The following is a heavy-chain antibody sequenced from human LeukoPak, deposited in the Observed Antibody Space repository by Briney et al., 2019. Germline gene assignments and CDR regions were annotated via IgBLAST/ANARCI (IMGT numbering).Heavy chain of an antibody. CDR2: MNPNSGNT. Sequence: GASVKVSCKASGYTFTSSDINWVRQATGQGLEWMGWMNPNSGNTGYAQKFQGRVTMTRNTSISTAYMELSSLRSEDTVVYYCARGVTTVTTWWFDPWGQGTLVTVSS. J-gene: IGHJ5*02. V-gene: IGHV1-8*01. CDR1: GYTFTSSD. CDR3: ARGVTTVTTWWFDP. D-gene: IGHD4-17*01.